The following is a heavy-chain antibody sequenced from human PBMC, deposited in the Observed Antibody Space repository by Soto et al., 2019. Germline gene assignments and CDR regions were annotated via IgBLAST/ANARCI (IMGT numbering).Heavy chain of an antibody. CDR2: IFSNDDK. CDR3: ARILFGRSVAGGYFYMDV. V-gene: IGHV2-26*01. D-gene: IGHD6-19*01. Sequence: HVTLKESGPVLVKPTETLTLTCTVSGFSLSNGKVGVSWIRQPPGKALEWLAHIFSNDDKSYRTSLQSRITISEETAKSQVVLTMNNVDPVDTATYYCARILFGRSVAGGYFYMDVWGKGTTVTVSS. CDR1: GFSLSNGKVG. J-gene: IGHJ6*03.